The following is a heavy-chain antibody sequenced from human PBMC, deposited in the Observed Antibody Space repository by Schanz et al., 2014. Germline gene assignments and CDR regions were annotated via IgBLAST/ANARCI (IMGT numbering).Heavy chain of an antibody. D-gene: IGHD5-18*01. CDR3: TRGGYSYALSAFDI. CDR2: ITAYNGDT. CDR1: GGTFSTYP. J-gene: IGHJ3*02. V-gene: IGHV1-18*04. Sequence: QVQLVQSGPEVKKPGSSMKVSCKASGGTFSTYPINWLRQAPGQGLEWMGWITAYNGDTNYALKLRGRVTMTTDTSTGTAYMELRSLRSDDTALYYCTRGGYSYALSAFDIWGQGTMVTVSS.